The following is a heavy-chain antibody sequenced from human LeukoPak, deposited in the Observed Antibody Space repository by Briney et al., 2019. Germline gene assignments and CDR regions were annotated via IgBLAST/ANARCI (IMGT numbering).Heavy chain of an antibody. CDR1: GGSISSSSYY. D-gene: IGHD3-10*01. CDR2: LYYSGST. CDR3: ARGAFGEWQLYYFYD. J-gene: IGHJ4*02. V-gene: IGHV4-39*02. Sequence: SETLSLTCTVSGGSISSSSYYWGCIRQPPGKGLEWVGSLYYSGSTYYNPTLKSRVTISVDTSKNPLSLRLSSVAAADTSVYYCARGAFGEWQLYYFYDWGQGTLVTVSS.